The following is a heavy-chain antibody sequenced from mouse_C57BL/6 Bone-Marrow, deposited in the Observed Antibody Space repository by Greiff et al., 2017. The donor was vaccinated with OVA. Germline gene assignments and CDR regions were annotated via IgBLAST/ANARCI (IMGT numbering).Heavy chain of an antibody. J-gene: IGHJ3*01. V-gene: IGHV5-4*01. CDR1: GFTFSSYA. Sequence: EVQRVESGGGLVKPGGSLKLSCAASGFTFSSYAMSWVRQTPEKRLEWVATISDGGSYTYYPDNVKGRFTISRDNAKNNLYLQRSHLKSEDTAMYYCARWLLWFAYWGQGTLVTVSA. CDR2: ISDGGSYT. CDR3: ARWLLWFAY. D-gene: IGHD2-3*01.